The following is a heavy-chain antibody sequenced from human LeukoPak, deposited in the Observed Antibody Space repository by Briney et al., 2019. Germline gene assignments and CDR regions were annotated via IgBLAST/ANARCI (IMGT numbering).Heavy chain of an antibody. CDR2: VSDYGST. Sequence: PSETLSLTCTVSGGSMNEQYWSWIRQPPGRGLEWIGYVSDYGSTNYNPSLKSRVTISVDTSKNQFSLKLSSVTAADTAVYYCARSSAIPYWGQGTLVTVSS. CDR1: GGSMNEQY. CDR3: ARSSAIPY. J-gene: IGHJ4*02. V-gene: IGHV4-59*08.